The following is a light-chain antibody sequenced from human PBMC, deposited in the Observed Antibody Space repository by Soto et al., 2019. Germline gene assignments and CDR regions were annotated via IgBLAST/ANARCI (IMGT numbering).Light chain of an antibody. J-gene: IGKJ1*01. CDR3: QHYNSYSEA. CDR1: QTISSW. CDR2: KAS. V-gene: IGKV1-5*03. Sequence: DIQMTQSPSTLAGSVGRRVTSNCLASQTISSWLAWYQQKPGKAPKLLIYKASTLKSGVPSRFSGSGSGTEFTLTISSLQPDDFATYYCQHYNSYSEAFGQGTKVDIK.